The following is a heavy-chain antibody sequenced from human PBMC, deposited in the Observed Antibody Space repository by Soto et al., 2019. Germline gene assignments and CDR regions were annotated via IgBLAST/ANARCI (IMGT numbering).Heavy chain of an antibody. D-gene: IGHD5-12*01. CDR1: GGSISSSSYY. V-gene: IGHV4-39*01. CDR3: ARHIDSGYDLERWFDP. CDR2: IYYSGST. J-gene: IGHJ5*02. Sequence: QLQLQESGPGLVKPSETLSLTCTVSGGSISSSSYYWGWIRQPPGKGLEWIGSIYYSGSTYYNPSLKSRVTISVDTSKNQFSLKLSSVTAADTAVYYCARHIDSGYDLERWFDPWGQGTLVTVSS.